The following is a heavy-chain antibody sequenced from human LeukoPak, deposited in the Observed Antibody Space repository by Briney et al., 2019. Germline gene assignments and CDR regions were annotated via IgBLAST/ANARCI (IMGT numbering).Heavy chain of an antibody. V-gene: IGHV1-2*02. Sequence: ASVKVSCKASGYSFAGYYMHWVRQAPGQGLEWMGWINPTSGGVTFAQKFQGRVTMTRDTSISTAYMELSRLRSDDTAVYYCAREAYCRSTSCYTDWGQGTLVTVSS. D-gene: IGHD2-2*02. CDR2: INPTSGGV. CDR1: GYSFAGYY. J-gene: IGHJ4*02. CDR3: AREAYCRSTSCYTD.